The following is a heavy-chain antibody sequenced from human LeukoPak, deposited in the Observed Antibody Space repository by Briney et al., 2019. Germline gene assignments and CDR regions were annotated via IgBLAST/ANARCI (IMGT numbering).Heavy chain of an antibody. CDR2: ISGSGGRP. CDR1: GFTFSSCA. Sequence: GGSLRLSCAASGFTFSSCAMSWVRQAPGKRLEWVSAISGSGGRPYYADSVKGRFTISRDNSKNTLYLQMNSLRAEDTAVYYCARHPEPGYCSSTSRHESYFDYWGQGTLVTVSS. D-gene: IGHD2-2*01. CDR3: ARHPEPGYCSSTSRHESYFDY. V-gene: IGHV3-23*01. J-gene: IGHJ4*02.